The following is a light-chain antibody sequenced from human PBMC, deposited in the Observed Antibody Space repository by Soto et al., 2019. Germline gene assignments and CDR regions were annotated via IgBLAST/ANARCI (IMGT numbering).Light chain of an antibody. CDR2: MGS. V-gene: IGKV2-28*01. CDR3: MQAVQTPFT. CDR1: QSILHSNGFHY. J-gene: IGKJ3*01. Sequence: DIVLTQSPLSLPVTPGEPASISCRSSQSILHSNGFHYLDWYLQKPVQSPQLLIYMGSNRASGVPGRFSGSGSGTDLTLKISRVEADDVGVYYCMQAVQTPFTFGPGTKVDIK.